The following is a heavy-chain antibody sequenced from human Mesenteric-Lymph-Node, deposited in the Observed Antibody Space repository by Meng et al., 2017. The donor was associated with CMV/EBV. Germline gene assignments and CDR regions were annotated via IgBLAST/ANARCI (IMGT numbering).Heavy chain of an antibody. CDR3: AKHKGGAGSQDDNGIDV. J-gene: IGHJ6*02. CDR2: INSDGSST. CDR1: GFTFSSYW. Sequence: GGSLRLSCAASGFTFSSYWMHWVRQAPGKGLVWVSRINSDGSSTSYADSVKGRFTISRDNAKNTLYLQMNSLRVEDTAIYYCAKHKGGAGSQDDNGIDVWGQGTTVTVSS. D-gene: IGHD3-10*01. V-gene: IGHV3-74*01.